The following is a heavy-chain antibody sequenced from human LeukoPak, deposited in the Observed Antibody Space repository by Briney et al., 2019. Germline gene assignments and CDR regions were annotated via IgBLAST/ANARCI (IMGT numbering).Heavy chain of an antibody. CDR1: GESFSGPY. Sequence: SETLSLTCAIYGESFSGPYWTWIRQSPGKRLEWIGEINHLGTTNYNPSLKSRVTISMHSSKNQFSLMLNSVTAADTVVYYCARRGGGNYPFYFDSWGQGTLVTVSS. CDR2: INHLGTT. J-gene: IGHJ4*02. CDR3: ARRGGGNYPFYFDS. D-gene: IGHD1-26*01. V-gene: IGHV4-34*01.